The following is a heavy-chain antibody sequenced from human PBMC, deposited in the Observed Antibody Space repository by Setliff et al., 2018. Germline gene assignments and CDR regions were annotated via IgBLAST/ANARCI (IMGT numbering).Heavy chain of an antibody. D-gene: IGHD3-10*01. CDR3: AKNGFGVVALGVNNWFDP. CDR2: ISSSGSTI. Sequence: HPGGSLRLSCAASGFTFSSYEMNWVRQAPGKGLEWVSYISSSGSTIYYADSVKGRFTISRDNAKNSLYLQMNSLRAEDTAVYSCAKNGFGVVALGVNNWFDPWGQEPWSPSPQ. J-gene: IGHJ5*02. V-gene: IGHV3-48*03. CDR1: GFTFSSYE.